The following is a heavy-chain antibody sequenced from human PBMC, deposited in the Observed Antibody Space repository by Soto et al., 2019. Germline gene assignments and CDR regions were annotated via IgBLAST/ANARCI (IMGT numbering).Heavy chain of an antibody. CDR1: GGSIGTYY. Sequence: PSETLSLTCTVSGGSIGTYYWSWIRQPPGKGLEWIGYIYYRGNTDYNPSLKSRVTISLDTPKNQFSLKLSSVTAADTAVYYCARHPGYYDILTGYTTYYFDYWGQAILVIVSS. V-gene: IGHV4-59*08. CDR2: IYYRGNT. CDR3: ARHPGYYDILTGYTTYYFDY. J-gene: IGHJ4*02. D-gene: IGHD3-9*01.